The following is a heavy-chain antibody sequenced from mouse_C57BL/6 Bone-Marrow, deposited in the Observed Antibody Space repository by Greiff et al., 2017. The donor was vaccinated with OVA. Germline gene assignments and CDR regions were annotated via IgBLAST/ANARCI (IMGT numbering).Heavy chain of an antibody. Sequence: QVQLKESGPGLVAPSQSLSITCTVSGFSLTSYAISWVRQPPGKGLEWLGVIWTGGGTNYNSALKSRLSISEDNSKSQVFLKMNSLQTDDTARYYCARKGLLGYGSSYWYFDGWGTGTTVTVSS. CDR2: IWTGGGT. CDR1: GFSLTSYA. D-gene: IGHD1-1*01. CDR3: ARKGLLGYGSSYWYFDG. J-gene: IGHJ1*03. V-gene: IGHV2-9-1*01.